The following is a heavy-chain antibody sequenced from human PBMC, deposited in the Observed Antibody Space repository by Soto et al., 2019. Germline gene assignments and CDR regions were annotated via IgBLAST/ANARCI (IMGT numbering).Heavy chain of an antibody. CDR3: ARDRADYYGSGRQAGWFDP. J-gene: IGHJ5*02. CDR2: IWYDGGNK. D-gene: IGHD3-10*01. V-gene: IGHV3-33*01. Sequence: GGSLRLSCAASGFTFSSYGMHWVRQAPGKGLEWVAVIWYDGGNKYYADSVKGRFTISRDNSKNTLYLQMNSLRAEDTAVYYCARDRADYYGSGRQAGWFDPWGQGTLVTVSS. CDR1: GFTFSSYG.